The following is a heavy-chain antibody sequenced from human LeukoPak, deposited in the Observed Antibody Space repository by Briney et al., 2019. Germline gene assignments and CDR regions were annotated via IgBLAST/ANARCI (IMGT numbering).Heavy chain of an antibody. CDR1: GFTFSSFW. CDR2: INPDGSYT. V-gene: IGHV3-74*01. J-gene: IGHJ4*02. Sequence: PGGSLRLSCAASGFTFSSFWMHWVRQAPGKGLVWVSRINPDGSYTDYADSVRGRFTISRDNTKNTLYLQMNSLRADDTPLYFCAKDLRGARDYWGQGTLVTVSS. CDR3: AKDLRGARDY. D-gene: IGHD1-26*01.